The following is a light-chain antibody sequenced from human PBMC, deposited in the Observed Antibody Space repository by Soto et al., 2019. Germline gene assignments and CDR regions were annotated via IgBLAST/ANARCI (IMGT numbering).Light chain of an antibody. CDR3: QQYGTSPGT. CDR2: GAS. CDR1: QSVSNNY. V-gene: IGKV3-20*01. Sequence: EIVLTQSPGTLSLSPGERATLSCRASQSVSNNYLAWYQQKFGQAPRLLIYGASSRSTGIPDRFSGSGSGTDFTLTISRLEPKDFAVYHCQQYGTSPGTFGQGTKVEIK. J-gene: IGKJ1*01.